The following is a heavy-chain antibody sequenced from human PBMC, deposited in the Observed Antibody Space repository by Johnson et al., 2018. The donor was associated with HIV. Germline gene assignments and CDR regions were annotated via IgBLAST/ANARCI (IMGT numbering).Heavy chain of an antibody. CDR3: ARERNMIVVDDDAFDI. V-gene: IGHV3-66*02. D-gene: IGHD3-22*01. Sequence: EVQLVESGGGLDQPGGSLRLSCAASGFTVSSNYMNWVRQAPGKGLEWVSVIYSGGSTYYADSVKGRFTISRDNSKNTLYLQMNSLRAEDTAVYYCARERNMIVVDDDAFDIWGQGTMVTVSS. CDR1: GFTVSSNY. J-gene: IGHJ3*02. CDR2: IYSGGST.